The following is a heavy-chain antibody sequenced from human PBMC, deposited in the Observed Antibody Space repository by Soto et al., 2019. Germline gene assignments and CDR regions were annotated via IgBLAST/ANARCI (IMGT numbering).Heavy chain of an antibody. J-gene: IGHJ6*02. CDR2: IGPASGDT. D-gene: IGHD3-22*01. CDR1: GYTFTGHY. Sequence: ASVKVSCKASGYTFTGHYIHWVRQAPGQGPEWMGEIGPASGDTRYAQKFQGRVTMTRDTSITTVYMELNNLSPDDTAVYYCANRLTPTYYYDSSGYSHGVDVWGQGTTVTVSS. CDR3: ANRLTPTYYYDSSGYSHGVDV. V-gene: IGHV1-2*02.